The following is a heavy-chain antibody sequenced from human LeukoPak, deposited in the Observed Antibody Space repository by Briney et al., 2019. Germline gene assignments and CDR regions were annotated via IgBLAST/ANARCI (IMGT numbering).Heavy chain of an antibody. Sequence: GASVKVSCKASGGTFSSYAISWVRQAPGQGLEWMGRIIPILGIANYAQKFQGRVTITADKSTSTAYMELSSLRSEDTAVYYCASRWDSGGPYAFDIWAQGTMVTASS. V-gene: IGHV1-69*04. CDR1: GGTFSSYA. CDR2: IIPILGIA. J-gene: IGHJ3*02. D-gene: IGHD4-23*01. CDR3: ASRWDSGGPYAFDI.